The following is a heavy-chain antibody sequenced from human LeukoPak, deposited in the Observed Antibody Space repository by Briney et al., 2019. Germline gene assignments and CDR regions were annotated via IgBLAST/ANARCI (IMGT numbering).Heavy chain of an antibody. V-gene: IGHV1-69*05. Sequence: GSSVKVSSKTSGGTFNNSAISWVRPAPRQGLEWLGGIMPLFGTAGYAQKFQGRVTITKDESTRTVYLELTSLTSDDTAVYYCARDVHGDYGSGWFDPWGQGTLVSVSS. CDR2: IMPLFGTA. J-gene: IGHJ5*02. D-gene: IGHD4-17*01. CDR1: GGTFNNSA. CDR3: ARDVHGDYGSGWFDP.